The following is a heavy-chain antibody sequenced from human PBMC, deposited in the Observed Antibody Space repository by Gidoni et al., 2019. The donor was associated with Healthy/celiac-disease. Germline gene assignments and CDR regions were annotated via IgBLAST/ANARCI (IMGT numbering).Heavy chain of an antibody. J-gene: IGHJ6*03. D-gene: IGHD2-2*02. CDR2: MNPNSGNT. CDR1: GYTFTSYD. Sequence: QVQLVQSGAEVKKPGASVKVSCKASGYTFTSYDINWVRQATGQGLEWMGWMNPNSGNTGYAQKFQGRVTMTRNTSISTAYMELSSLRSEDTAVYYCARGRGKVVPAAIRENYYYYMDVWGKGTTVTVSS. V-gene: IGHV1-8*01. CDR3: ARGRGKVVPAAIRENYYYYMDV.